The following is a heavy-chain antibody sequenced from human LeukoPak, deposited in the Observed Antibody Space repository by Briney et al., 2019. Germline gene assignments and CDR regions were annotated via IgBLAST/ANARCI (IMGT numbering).Heavy chain of an antibody. V-gene: IGHV4-59*01. CDR2: IYYSGST. CDR3: SRERREYINSNYYYYYMGV. CDR1: GGSISSYY. Sequence: SETLSLTCTVSGGSISSYYWSWIRQPPGKGLEWIGYIYYSGSTNYNPSLKSRVTISVDTSKNQFSLKLSSVTAADTAVYYCSRERREYINSNYYYYYMGVWGKGTTVTVSS. J-gene: IGHJ6*03. D-gene: IGHD1-1*01.